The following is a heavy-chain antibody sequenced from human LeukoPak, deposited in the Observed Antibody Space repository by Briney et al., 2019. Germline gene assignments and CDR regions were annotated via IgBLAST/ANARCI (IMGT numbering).Heavy chain of an antibody. CDR2: INHGGST. Sequence: SETLSLTCAVYGGSFSGYYWSWLRQPPGKGLEWIGEINHGGSTNYNPSLKSRVTISVDTSKNQFSLKLSSVTAADTAVYYCARSYYDSSGYHSLFGYWGQGTLVTVSS. CDR3: ARSYYDSSGYHSLFGY. CDR1: GGSFSGYY. D-gene: IGHD3-22*01. V-gene: IGHV4-34*01. J-gene: IGHJ4*02.